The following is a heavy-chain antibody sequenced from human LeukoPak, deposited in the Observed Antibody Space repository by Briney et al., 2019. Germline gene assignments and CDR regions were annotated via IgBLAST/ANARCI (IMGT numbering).Heavy chain of an antibody. CDR1: GDSVSSKSAA. CDR3: ARAPTYYDILTGYYPNSFDY. J-gene: IGHJ4*02. Sequence: SQTLSLTCAISGDSVSSKSAAWNWIRQSPSRGLEWLGRTYYRSKWYNDYAVSVKGRITINPDTSKNQFSLKLSSVTAADTAVYYCARAPTYYDILTGYYPNSFDYWGQGTLVTVSS. V-gene: IGHV6-1*01. CDR2: TYYRSKWYN. D-gene: IGHD3-9*01.